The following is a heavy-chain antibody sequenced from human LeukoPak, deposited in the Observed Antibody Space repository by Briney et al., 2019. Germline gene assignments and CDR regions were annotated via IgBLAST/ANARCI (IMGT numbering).Heavy chain of an antibody. Sequence: GGSLRLSCAASGFTFSSYGMHWVRQAPGKGLEWVAFIRYDGSNKYYADSVKGRLTISRDNYKNTLYLQMNSLRAEDTAVYYCAKGKPGYSSRWSFQHWGPGTLVTVSS. CDR1: GFTFSSYG. CDR2: IRYDGSNK. D-gene: IGHD6-13*01. J-gene: IGHJ1*01. CDR3: AKGKPGYSSRWSFQH. V-gene: IGHV3-30*02.